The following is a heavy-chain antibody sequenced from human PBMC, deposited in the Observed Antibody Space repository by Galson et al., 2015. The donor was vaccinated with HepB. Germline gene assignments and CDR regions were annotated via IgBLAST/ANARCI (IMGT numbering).Heavy chain of an antibody. V-gene: IGHV3-23*01. CDR2: ISGSGGST. J-gene: IGHJ2*01. Sequence: SLRLSCAASGFTFSSYAMSWVRQAPGKGLEWVSAISGSGGSTYYADSVKGRFTISRDNSKNTLYLQMNSLRAEDTAVYYCAKLAAMVTSRSRGFWYFDLWGRGTLVTVSS. CDR1: GFTFSSYA. D-gene: IGHD5-18*01. CDR3: AKLAAMVTSRSRGFWYFDL.